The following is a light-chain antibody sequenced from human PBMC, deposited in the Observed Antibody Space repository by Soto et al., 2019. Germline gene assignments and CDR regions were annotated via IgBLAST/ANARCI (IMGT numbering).Light chain of an antibody. Sequence: QSVLTQPASVSGSPGQSITISCTGTSRDVGSYNLVSWYQQHPGNAPKLIIYEGTKRPSGVSYRFSGSKSGNTASLTISGLQEEDDGDYHCCSFAGSSTYVFGTGTKVTV. J-gene: IGLJ1*01. CDR2: EGT. CDR3: CSFAGSSTYV. CDR1: SRDVGSYNL. V-gene: IGLV2-23*01.